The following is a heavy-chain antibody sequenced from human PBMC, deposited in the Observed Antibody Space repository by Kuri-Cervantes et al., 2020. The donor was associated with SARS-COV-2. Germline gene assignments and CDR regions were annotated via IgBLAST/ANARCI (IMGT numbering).Heavy chain of an antibody. J-gene: IGHJ5*02. CDR2: IYTSGST. CDR1: GGSISSYY. V-gene: IGHV4-4*07. Sequence: GSLRLSCTVSGGSISSYYRSWIRQPAGKGLEWIGRIYTSGSTNYNPSLKSRVTMSVDTSKNQFSLKLSSVTAADTAVYYCARDTYYDILTGYSPLGFDPWGQGTLVTVSS. D-gene: IGHD3-9*01. CDR3: ARDTYYDILTGYSPLGFDP.